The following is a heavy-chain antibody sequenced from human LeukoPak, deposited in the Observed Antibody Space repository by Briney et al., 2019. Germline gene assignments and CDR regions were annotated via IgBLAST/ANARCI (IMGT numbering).Heavy chain of an antibody. CDR1: GFPFSRYW. J-gene: IGHJ4*02. V-gene: IGHV3-7*01. D-gene: IGHD3-10*01. Sequence: PAGGSLRLSCAASGFPFSRYWMTWVRQAPGKGLEWVANIKYDGSEKFYVGSVRGRFTISRDNTNNSLHLQMNSLRAEDTAIYYCVKDPTYDSGSPLGYGGQGTLVAVSS. CDR2: IKYDGSEK. CDR3: VKDPTYDSGSPLGY.